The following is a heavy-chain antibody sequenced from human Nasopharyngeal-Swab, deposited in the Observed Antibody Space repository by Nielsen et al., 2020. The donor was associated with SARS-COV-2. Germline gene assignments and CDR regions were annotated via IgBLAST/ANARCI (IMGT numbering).Heavy chain of an antibody. V-gene: IGHV1-69*06. D-gene: IGHD2-2*01. CDR1: GGTFGSYA. CDR2: IIPIFGTA. CDR3: ARDCGSTSCQYYYYGMDV. J-gene: IGHJ6*02. Sequence: SVKVSCKASGGTFGSYAISWVRQAPGQGLEWMGGIIPIFGTANYAQKFQGRVTITADKSTSTAYMELSSLRSEDTAVYYCARDCGSTSCQYYYYGMDVWGQGTTVTVSS.